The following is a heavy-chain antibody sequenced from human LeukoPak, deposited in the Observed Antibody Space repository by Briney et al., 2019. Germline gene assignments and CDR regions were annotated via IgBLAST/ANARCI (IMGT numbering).Heavy chain of an antibody. J-gene: IGHJ5*02. Sequence: TSVKVSCTASGYTFTGYYMHWVRQAPGQGLEWMGWINPNSGGTNFAQKFQGRVTMTRDTSISTAYMELSRLRSDDTAVYYSAREKRVAGSRGGFDPWGQGTLVTVCS. CDR1: GYTFTGYY. D-gene: IGHD6-19*01. CDR3: AREKRVAGSRGGFDP. CDR2: INPNSGGT. V-gene: IGHV1-2*02.